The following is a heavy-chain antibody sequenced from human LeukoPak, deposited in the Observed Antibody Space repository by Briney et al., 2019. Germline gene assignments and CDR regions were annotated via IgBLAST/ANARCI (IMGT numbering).Heavy chain of an antibody. CDR3: ARALRNCTNGVCSYLDY. J-gene: IGHJ4*02. CDR1: GGSFSGYY. CDR2: INHSGST. V-gene: IGHV4-34*01. D-gene: IGHD2-8*01. Sequence: SETLSLTCAVYGGSFSGYYWSWIRQPPGKGLEWIGEINHSGSTNYNPSLKSRVTISVDTSKDQFSLKLSSVTAADTAVYYCARALRNCTNGVCSYLDYWGQGTLVTVSS.